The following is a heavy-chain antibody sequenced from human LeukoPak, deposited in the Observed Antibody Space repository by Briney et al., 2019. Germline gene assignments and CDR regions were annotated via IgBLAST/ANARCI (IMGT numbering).Heavy chain of an antibody. CDR2: ISYDGSNK. J-gene: IGHJ4*02. D-gene: IGHD3-22*01. Sequence: GGSLRLSCAASGFTFSSYAMHWVRQAPGKGLEWVAVISYDGSNKYYADSVKGRLTISRDNSKNTLYLQMNSLRAEDTAVYYCASLYYDSDIDYWGQGTLVTVSS. CDR1: GFTFSSYA. CDR3: ASLYYDSDIDY. V-gene: IGHV3-30-3*01.